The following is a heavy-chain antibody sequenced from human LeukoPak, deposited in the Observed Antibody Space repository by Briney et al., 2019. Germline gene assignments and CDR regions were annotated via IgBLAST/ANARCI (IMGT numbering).Heavy chain of an antibody. CDR2: TYYRSTWYN. CDR1: GDSVSSNSVT. Sequence: RSQTLLLTCAISGDSVSSNSVTWNWIRQSPSRGLEWLGRTYYRSTWYNDYAVSVRGRITVNPDTSKNQFSLHLNSVTPEDTAVYYCARRLTQYDCFDPWGQGILVTVSS. V-gene: IGHV6-1*01. J-gene: IGHJ5*02. D-gene: IGHD2-2*01. CDR3: ARRLTQYDCFDP.